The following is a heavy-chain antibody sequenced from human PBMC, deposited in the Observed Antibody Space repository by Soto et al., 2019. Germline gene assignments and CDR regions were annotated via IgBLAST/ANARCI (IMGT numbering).Heavy chain of an antibody. V-gene: IGHV3-53*01. CDR2: IYSGGST. CDR3: ARQGTRYYSYYGMDV. D-gene: IGHD1-7*01. Sequence: VVSLRLSCAASGFTVSSNYMSWVRQAPGKGLEWVSVIYSGGSTYYADSVKGRFTISRDNSKNTLYLQMNSLRAEDTAVYYCARQGTRYYSYYGMDVRGQRSTVSV. J-gene: IGHJ6*02. CDR1: GFTVSSNY.